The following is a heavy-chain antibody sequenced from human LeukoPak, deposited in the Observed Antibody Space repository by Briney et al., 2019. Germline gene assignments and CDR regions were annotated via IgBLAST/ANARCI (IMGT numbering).Heavy chain of an antibody. CDR3: VRCRSYYFDY. V-gene: IGHV3-20*04. CDR2: VDWSGGRT. J-gene: IGHJ4*02. D-gene: IGHD1-26*01. Sequence: GGSLRLSWAASGFTFDDYGISWVRQDPGRRLEWVSTVDWSGGRTSYADSVKGRFTISRDNAKNSLYLQMNSLRAEDTALYFCVRCRSYYFDYWGQGTLVTVSS. CDR1: GFTFDDYG.